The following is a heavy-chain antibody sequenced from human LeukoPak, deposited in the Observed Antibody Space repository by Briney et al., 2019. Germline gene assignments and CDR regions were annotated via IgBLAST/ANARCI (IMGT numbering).Heavy chain of an antibody. D-gene: IGHD1-26*01. CDR1: GGSFSGYY. CDR2: IYHSGST. Sequence: KPSETLSLTCAVYGGSFSGYYWSWIRQPPGKGLEWIGSIYHSGSTYYNPSLKSRVTISVDTSKNQFSLKLSSVTAADTAVYYCARVLRGSYWGGQFDYWGQGTLVTVSS. V-gene: IGHV4-34*01. J-gene: IGHJ4*02. CDR3: ARVLRGSYWGGQFDY.